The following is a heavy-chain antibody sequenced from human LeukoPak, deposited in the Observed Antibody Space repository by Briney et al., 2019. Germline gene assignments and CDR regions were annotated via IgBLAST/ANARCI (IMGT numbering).Heavy chain of an antibody. CDR1: GGSISSNSYY. CDR3: ARDRYYYDSSARYFDY. V-gene: IGHV4-39*07. D-gene: IGHD3-22*01. J-gene: IGHJ4*02. CDR2: IYYSGST. Sequence: TSETLSLTCAVSGGSISSNSYYWGWIRQPPGKGLEWIGSIYYSGSTYYNPSLKSRVTISVDTSKNQFSLKLSSVTAADTAVYYCARDRYYYDSSARYFDYWGQGTLVTVSS.